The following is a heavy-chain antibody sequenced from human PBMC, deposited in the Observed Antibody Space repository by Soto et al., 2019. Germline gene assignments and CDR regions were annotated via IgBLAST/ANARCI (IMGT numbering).Heavy chain of an antibody. V-gene: IGHV3-7*05. CDR2: VKQDGSEK. D-gene: IGHD5-18*01. CDR3: ARGVVHTYGRLPGVY. Sequence: EVQLVESGGGLVQPGGSLRLSCAASGFTFSTYWMTWVRQAPGKGLEWVAHVKQDGSEKYNVDSVKGRFTISRDNAKNSLYLQMNSLRAEDTAVYYCARGVVHTYGRLPGVYWGQGILVTVSS. J-gene: IGHJ4*02. CDR1: GFTFSTYW.